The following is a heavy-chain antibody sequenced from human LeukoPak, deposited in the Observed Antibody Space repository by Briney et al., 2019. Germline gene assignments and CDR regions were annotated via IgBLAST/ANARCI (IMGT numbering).Heavy chain of an antibody. D-gene: IGHD2-2*02. V-gene: IGHV1-69*13. CDR3: ATGIVVVPTTIGGAFDI. CDR2: IIPIFGTT. J-gene: IGHJ3*02. Sequence: SVKVSCKASGGTFGSYAISWVRQAPGQGLEWMGGIIPIFGTTTYSQRFQDRVTLTADESTSTAYMELRSLRSEDTAVFYCATGIVVVPTTIGGAFDIWGQGTMVTVSS. CDR1: GGTFGSYA.